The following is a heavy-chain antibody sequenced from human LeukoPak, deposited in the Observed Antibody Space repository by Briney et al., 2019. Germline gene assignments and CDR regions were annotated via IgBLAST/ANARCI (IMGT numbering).Heavy chain of an antibody. CDR3: ATYSGRNFDY. CDR2: ICYSGST. D-gene: IGHD1-26*01. V-gene: IGHV4-59*01. J-gene: IGHJ4*02. CDR1: GGSISSYY. Sequence: SETLSLTCTVSGGSISSYYWSWIRQPPGKGLEWIGYICYSGSTNYNPSLKSRVTISVDTSKNQFSLKLSSVTAADTAVYYCATYSGRNFDYWGQGTLVTVSS.